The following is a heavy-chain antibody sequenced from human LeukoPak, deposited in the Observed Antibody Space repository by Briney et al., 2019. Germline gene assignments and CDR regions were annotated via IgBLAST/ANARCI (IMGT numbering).Heavy chain of an antibody. D-gene: IGHD6-6*01. J-gene: IGHJ5*02. CDR3: ARGRLAARPVGYWFDP. CDR1: GYTFTSYD. V-gene: IGHV1-8*01. Sequence: ASVKVSCEASGYTFTSYDINWVRQATGQGLEWMGWMNPNSGNTGYAQKFQGRVTMTRNTSISTAYMELSSLRSEDTAVYYCARGRLAARPVGYWFDPWGQGTLVTVSS. CDR2: MNPNSGNT.